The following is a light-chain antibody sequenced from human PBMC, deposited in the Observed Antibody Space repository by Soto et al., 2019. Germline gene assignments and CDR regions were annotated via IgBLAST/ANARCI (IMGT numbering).Light chain of an antibody. Sequence: QSVLPQTPSVSVTPGQTVTISCSGSSSNIGRNYVYWYQQLPGAAPKLLMYSHNIRPSGVPDRFSASTSGTSASLVISGLRSEDEADYHCATWDDDVSGVVFGGGTKVTVL. V-gene: IGLV1-47*02. CDR1: SSNIGRNY. CDR2: SHN. CDR3: ATWDDDVSGVV. J-gene: IGLJ2*01.